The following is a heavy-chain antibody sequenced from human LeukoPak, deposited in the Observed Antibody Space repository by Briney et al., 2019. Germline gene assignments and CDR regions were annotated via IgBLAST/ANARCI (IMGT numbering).Heavy chain of an antibody. J-gene: IGHJ4*02. V-gene: IGHV4-39*07. CDR2: INHSGST. D-gene: IGHD3-10*01. Sequence: SETLSLTCTVSGGSISSSSYYWSWIRQPPGKGLEWIGEINHSGSTNYNPSLKSRVTISVDTSKNQFSLKLSSVTAADTAVYYCARGSNPPRHYYGSGSYYNVGDSRFDYWGQGTLVTVSS. CDR1: GGSISSSSYY. CDR3: ARGSNPPRHYYGSGSYYNVGDSRFDY.